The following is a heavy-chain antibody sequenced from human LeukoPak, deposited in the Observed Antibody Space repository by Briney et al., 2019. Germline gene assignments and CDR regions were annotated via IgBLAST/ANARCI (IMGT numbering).Heavy chain of an antibody. Sequence: GGSLRLSCAASGFTFSDYYMSWIRQAPGQGLEWVSYISSSGRAIYYADSVKGRFTISRDSSKNTLYLQMNSLRAEDTAVYYCARRAGDYSHPYDYWGQGTLVTVSS. CDR2: ISSSGRAI. D-gene: IGHD3-22*01. V-gene: IGHV3-11*01. CDR3: ARRAGDYSHPYDY. J-gene: IGHJ4*02. CDR1: GFTFSDYY.